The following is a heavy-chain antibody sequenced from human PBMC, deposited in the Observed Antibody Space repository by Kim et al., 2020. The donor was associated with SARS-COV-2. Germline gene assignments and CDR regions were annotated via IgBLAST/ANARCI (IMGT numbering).Heavy chain of an antibody. CDR2: ISYDGSNK. D-gene: IGHD3-10*01. CDR1: EFTFSAYA. J-gene: IGHJ3*02. V-gene: IGHV3-30*18. CDR3: AKDLPSYGSATFNDAFDI. Sequence: GGSLRLSCAASEFTFSAYAMHWVRQAPGKGLEWVAVISYDGSNKYYADSVKGQFTISRDNSRNTLYLQMNSLRAEDTAAYYCAKDLPSYGSATFNDAFDIWGQGTMVTVSS.